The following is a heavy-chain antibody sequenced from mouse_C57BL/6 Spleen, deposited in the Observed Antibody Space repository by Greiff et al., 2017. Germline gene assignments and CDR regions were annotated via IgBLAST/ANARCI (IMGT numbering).Heavy chain of an antibody. CDR1: GYSFTSYY. CDR2: IYPGSGNT. CDR3: ARESDGYAFAY. D-gene: IGHD2-3*01. V-gene: IGHV1-66*01. Sequence: VQLQQSGPELVKPGASVKISCKASGYSFTSYYIHWVKQRPGQGLEWIGWIYPGSGNTKYNEKFKGKATLTADTSSSTAYMQLSSLTSEDSAVYSCARESDGYAFAYWGQGILVTASA. J-gene: IGHJ3*01.